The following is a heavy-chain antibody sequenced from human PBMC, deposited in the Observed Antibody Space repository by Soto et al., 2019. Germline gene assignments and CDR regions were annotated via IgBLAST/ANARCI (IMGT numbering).Heavy chain of an antibody. CDR3: ASDAYCSGGCGFDP. CDR1: GGSISSYY. J-gene: IGHJ5*02. CDR2: IYYSGST. Sequence: QVQLQESGPGLVKPSETLSLTCTVSGGSISSYYWSWIRQPPGKGLEWIGYIYYSGSTNYNPSLTSRVTISVDTSKNQFSLKVSSVTAADTAVYYCASDAYCSGGCGFDPWGQGTLVTVSS. D-gene: IGHD3-10*01. V-gene: IGHV4-59*01.